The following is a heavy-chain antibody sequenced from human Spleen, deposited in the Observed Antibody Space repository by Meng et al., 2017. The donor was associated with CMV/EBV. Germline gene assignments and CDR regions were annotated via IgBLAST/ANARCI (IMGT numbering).Heavy chain of an antibody. CDR2: IRSLAHGGTT. V-gene: IGHV3-49*04. CDR1: GFTVGDYA. Sequence: GESLKISCTASGFTVGDYAVSWVRQAPGKGLEWVGFIRSLAHGGTTEYAASVKGRFIISRDDSKSIAYLQMNSLKTEDTAVYYCTRFSTSYGSDYWGQGTLVTVSS. J-gene: IGHJ4*02. CDR3: TRFSTSYGSDY. D-gene: IGHD3-10*01.